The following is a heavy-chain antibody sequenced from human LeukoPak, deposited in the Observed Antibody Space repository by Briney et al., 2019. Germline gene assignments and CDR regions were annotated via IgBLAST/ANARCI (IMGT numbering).Heavy chain of an antibody. Sequence: GGSLRLSCAASGFTFSSYGMHWIRQAPGKGLEWLAVISYDGSNKYYADSVKGRFTISRDNSKNTLYLQMNSLRAEDTAVYYCAKGCRSPDDAFDIWGQGTMVTVSS. CDR3: AKGCRSPDDAFDI. CDR2: ISYDGSNK. V-gene: IGHV3-30*18. CDR1: GFTFSSYG. J-gene: IGHJ3*02.